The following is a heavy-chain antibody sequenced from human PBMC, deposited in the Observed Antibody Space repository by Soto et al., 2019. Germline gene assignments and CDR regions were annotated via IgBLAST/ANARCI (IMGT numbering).Heavy chain of an antibody. V-gene: IGHV2-5*02. Sequence: SGATLVNPTQTLTLTCTFSGFSLSTTGVGVGWIRQPPGKALEWLALIYWDDDKRYNPSLKSSLTITKDTSKNQVVLTMTNMDPVDTATFSCAPAYYDSTSYYYYFEYWGQGTLVPVSS. D-gene: IGHD3-22*01. CDR1: GFSLSTTGVG. CDR2: IYWDDDK. CDR3: APAYYDSTSYYYYFEY. J-gene: IGHJ4*02.